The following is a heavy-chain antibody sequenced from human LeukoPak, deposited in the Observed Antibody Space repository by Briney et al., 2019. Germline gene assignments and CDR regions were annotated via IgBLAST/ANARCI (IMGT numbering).Heavy chain of an antibody. CDR1: GFTFSSYS. J-gene: IGHJ3*02. CDR2: ISSSSSYI. D-gene: IGHD3-22*01. Sequence: GGSLRLSCAASGFTFSSYSMNWVRQAPGKGLEWVSSISSSSSYIYYADSVKGRFTISRDNAKNSLYLQMNSLRAEDTAVCYCARAYYYDSSGSVPYAFDIWGQGTMVTVSS. CDR3: ARAYYYDSSGSVPYAFDI. V-gene: IGHV3-21*01.